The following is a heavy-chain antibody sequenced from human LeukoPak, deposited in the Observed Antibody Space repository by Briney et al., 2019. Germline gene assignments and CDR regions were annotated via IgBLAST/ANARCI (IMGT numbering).Heavy chain of an antibody. D-gene: IGHD3-22*01. J-gene: IGHJ5*02. Sequence: PSETLSLTCTVSGGSISSGSYYWSWIRQPPGKGLEWIGYIYYSGSTNYNPSLKSRVTISVDTSKNQFSLKLSSVTAADTAVYYCARARDSSGYYYVGGGYNWFDPWGQGTLVTVSS. V-gene: IGHV4-61*01. CDR2: IYYSGST. CDR1: GGSISSGSYY. CDR3: ARARDSSGYYYVGGGYNWFDP.